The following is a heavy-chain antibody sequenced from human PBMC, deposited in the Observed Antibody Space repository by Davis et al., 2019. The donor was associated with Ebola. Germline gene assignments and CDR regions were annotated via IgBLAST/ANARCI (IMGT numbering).Heavy chain of an antibody. CDR1: GFTFSSYS. CDR2: ISSSSSYI. Sequence: GESLKISCAASGFTFSSYSMNWVRQAPGKGLEWVSSISSSSSYIYYADSVKGRFTISRDNAKNSLYLQMNSLRAEDTAVYYCACLGIVLYWGQGTLVTVSS. J-gene: IGHJ4*02. D-gene: IGHD2/OR15-2a*01. V-gene: IGHV3-21*01. CDR3: ACLGIVLY.